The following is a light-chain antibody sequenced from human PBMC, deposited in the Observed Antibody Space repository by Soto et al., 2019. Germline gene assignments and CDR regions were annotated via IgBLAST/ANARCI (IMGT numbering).Light chain of an antibody. V-gene: IGKV1-5*03. Sequence: DIQMTQSPSTLSASVGDGVTISCRASQSISSWLAWYQQKPGKPPKLLIYKASSLESGVPSRFSGSGAGTEFTLTISSLQPDDFATYYCQQYKSYPWTFGQGTKVDIK. CDR2: KAS. J-gene: IGKJ1*01. CDR3: QQYKSYPWT. CDR1: QSISSW.